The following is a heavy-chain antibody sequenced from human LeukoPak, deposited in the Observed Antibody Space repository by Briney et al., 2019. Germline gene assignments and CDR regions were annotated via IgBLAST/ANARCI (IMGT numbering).Heavy chain of an antibody. D-gene: IGHD6-6*01. Sequence: GRSLRLSCAASGFTFSSYAMSWVRQAPGKGLEWVSAISGSGGSTYYADSVKGRFTISRDNSKNTLYLQMNSLRAEDTAVYYCANPGIAARPSWFDPWGQGTLVTVSS. V-gene: IGHV3-23*01. CDR2: ISGSGGST. CDR3: ANPGIAARPSWFDP. J-gene: IGHJ5*02. CDR1: GFTFSSYA.